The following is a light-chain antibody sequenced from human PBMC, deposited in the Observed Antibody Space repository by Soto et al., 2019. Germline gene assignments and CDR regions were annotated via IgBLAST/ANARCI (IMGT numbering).Light chain of an antibody. CDR3: QQYGKSPQIT. CDR1: HSVSSSY. J-gene: IGKJ5*01. CDR2: GAS. Sequence: EIVLTQSPGTLSLSPGERATLSCRASHSVSSSYLAWYQQKPGQAPRLLIYGASSRATGIPDRFSGSGSGTDFSLTISRLETEDFAVYYCQQYGKSPQITFGQGTRLEIK. V-gene: IGKV3-20*01.